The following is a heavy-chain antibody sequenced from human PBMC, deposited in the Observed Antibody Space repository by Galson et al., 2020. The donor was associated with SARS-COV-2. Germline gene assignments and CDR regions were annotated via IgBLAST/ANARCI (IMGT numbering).Heavy chain of an antibody. Sequence: SETLSLTCTVSGGSISSGGYYWSWIRQHPGKGLEWIGYIYYSGSTYYNPSLKSRVTISVDTSKNQFSLKLSSVTAADTAVYYCASLYGTGWYFDLWGRGTLVTVSS. CDR1: GGSISSGGYY. D-gene: IGHD2-8*01. CDR3: ASLYGTGWYFDL. CDR2: IYYSGST. V-gene: IGHV4-31*03. J-gene: IGHJ2*01.